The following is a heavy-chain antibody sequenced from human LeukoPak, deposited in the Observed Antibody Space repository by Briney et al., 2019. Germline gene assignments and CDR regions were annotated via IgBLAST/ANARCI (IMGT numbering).Heavy chain of an antibody. J-gene: IGHJ4*02. CDR2: IYTSGST. Sequence: PSETLSLTCTVSGGSISSGSYYWSWIRQPAGKGLEWIGRIYTSGSTNYNPSLKSRVTISVDTSKNQFSLKLSSVTAADTAVYYCARLPLRFLEWPEYYFDYWGQGTLVTVSS. D-gene: IGHD3-3*01. CDR1: GGSISSGSYY. CDR3: ARLPLRFLEWPEYYFDY. V-gene: IGHV4-61*02.